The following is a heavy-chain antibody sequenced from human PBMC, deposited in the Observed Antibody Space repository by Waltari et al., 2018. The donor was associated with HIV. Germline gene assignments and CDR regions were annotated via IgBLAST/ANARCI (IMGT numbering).Heavy chain of an antibody. V-gene: IGHV1-24*01. CDR3: ATSEGAAAGTRGGDAFDI. D-gene: IGHD6-13*01. CDR1: GYTLTELS. CDR2: FDPEDGET. Sequence: QVQLVQSGAEVKKPGASVKVSCKVSGYTLTELSMHWVRQAPGKGLEWMGGFDPEDGETIYAQKFQGRVTMTEDTSTDTAYMELSSLRSEDTAVYYCATSEGAAAGTRGGDAFDIWGQGTMVTVSS. J-gene: IGHJ3*02.